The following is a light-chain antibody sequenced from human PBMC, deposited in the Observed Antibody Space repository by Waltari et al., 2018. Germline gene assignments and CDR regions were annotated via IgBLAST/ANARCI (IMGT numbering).Light chain of an antibody. CDR2: DAS. CDR3: QQYDNLPV. J-gene: IGKJ3*01. Sequence: DFQMTQSPSSLSASVGDRVTITCQASQDISNYLNWYQHKPGKAPKLLIYDASNLETGVPSRFSGSGSGTDFTFTISSLQPEDIATYYCQQYDNLPVFSPGTKVDIK. V-gene: IGKV1-33*01. CDR1: QDISNY.